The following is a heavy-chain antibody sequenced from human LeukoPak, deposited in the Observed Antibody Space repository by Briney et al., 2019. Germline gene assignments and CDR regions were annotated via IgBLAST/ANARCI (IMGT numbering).Heavy chain of an antibody. Sequence: SETLSLTCTVSSYSISSGFFWGWIRQPPGKGLEWIGTVDHSGSTFYNPPLKSRVTISVDTSKKQFSLNLSSVTAADTAVYYCARMYSGTYGGIDFWGQGTLVTVSS. V-gene: IGHV4-38-2*02. J-gene: IGHJ4*02. CDR1: SYSISSGFF. D-gene: IGHD1-26*01. CDR3: ARMYSGTYGGIDF. CDR2: VDHSGST.